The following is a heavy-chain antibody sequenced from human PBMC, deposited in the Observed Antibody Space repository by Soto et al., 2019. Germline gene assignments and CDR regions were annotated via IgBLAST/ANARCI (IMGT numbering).Heavy chain of an antibody. Sequence: GGSLRLSCAASGFTFSSYWMSWVRQAPGKGLEWGANIKQGGSGKYYVDSAKGRFTISRDNAKNSLYLQMNRLRAEDTAVYYCARDMDCSSTSCYTELYYYYGIDVWGQGTTVTVSS. CDR3: ARDMDCSSTSCYTELYYYYGIDV. CDR1: GFTFSSYW. D-gene: IGHD2-2*02. J-gene: IGHJ6*02. CDR2: IKQGGSGK. V-gene: IGHV3-7*03.